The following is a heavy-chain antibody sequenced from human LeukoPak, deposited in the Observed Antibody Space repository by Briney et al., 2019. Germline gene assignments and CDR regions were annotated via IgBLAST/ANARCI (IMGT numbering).Heavy chain of an antibody. J-gene: IGHJ4*02. CDR2: VNPSGGST. D-gene: IGHD1-26*01. CDR3: ARAKPGTRPDFDY. V-gene: IGHV1-46*01. CDR1: GYTFTRYY. Sequence: ASVKVSCKASGYTFTRYYMRWVRQAPGQGLEWMGIVNPSGGSTSYAQKFQGRVTMTRDTSTSTVYMELSSLRSEDTAVYYCARAKPGTRPDFDYWGQGTLVTVSS.